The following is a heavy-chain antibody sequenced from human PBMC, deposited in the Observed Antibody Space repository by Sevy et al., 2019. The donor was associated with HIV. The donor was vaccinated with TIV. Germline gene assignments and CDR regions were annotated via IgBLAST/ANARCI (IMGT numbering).Heavy chain of an antibody. J-gene: IGHJ6*02. Sequence: GGSLRLSCAASGFTFSSYAMHWVRQAPGKGLEWVAVISYDGSNKYYADSVKGRFTISRDNSKNTLYLQMNSLRAEDTAVYYCARDGEGSGWFVSHLYYYGMDVWGQGTTVTVSS. CDR1: GFTFSSYA. D-gene: IGHD6-19*01. CDR3: ARDGEGSGWFVSHLYYYGMDV. CDR2: ISYDGSNK. V-gene: IGHV3-30-3*01.